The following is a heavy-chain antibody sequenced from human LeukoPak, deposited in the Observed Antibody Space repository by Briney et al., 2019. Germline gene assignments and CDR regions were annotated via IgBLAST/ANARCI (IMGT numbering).Heavy chain of an antibody. CDR1: GFTFSSYA. CDR3: AKGIYDSGSYYNRRVYYFDY. Sequence: PGGSLRLSCAASGFTFSSYAMSWVRQAPGKGLEWVSAISGSGGSTYYVDSVKGRFTISRDNSKNTLYLQMNSLRAEDTAVYYCAKGIYDSGSYYNRRVYYFDYWGQGTLVTVSS. J-gene: IGHJ4*02. CDR2: ISGSGGST. D-gene: IGHD3-10*01. V-gene: IGHV3-23*01.